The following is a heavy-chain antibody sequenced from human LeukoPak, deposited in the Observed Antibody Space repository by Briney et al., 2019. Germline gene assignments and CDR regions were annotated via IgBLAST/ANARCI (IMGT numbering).Heavy chain of an antibody. D-gene: IGHD3-10*01. Sequence: GGSLRLSCAASGFTFSSYGIHWVRQAPGKGLEWVANIKEDGSEKYYVDSVKGRFTISRDNAKNSLFLQMNSLRVEDTAVYYCSGGSRFVDYWGQGTLVTVSS. CDR2: IKEDGSEK. CDR3: SGGSRFVDY. CDR1: GFTFSSYG. J-gene: IGHJ4*02. V-gene: IGHV3-7*04.